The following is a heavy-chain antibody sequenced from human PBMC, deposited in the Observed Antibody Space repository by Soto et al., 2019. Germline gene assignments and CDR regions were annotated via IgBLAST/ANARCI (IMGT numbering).Heavy chain of an antibody. CDR3: ARGGISHWAYFYYMDV. V-gene: IGHV4-34*01. J-gene: IGHJ6*03. CDR2: INHLGSI. Sequence: SETLSLTCVVSGGSLGNYFWSWIRQPPGMALEWIGEINHLGSINYNPSLKSRVTMSVDTSKNQFSLTLNSVTAADTATYYCARGGISHWAYFYYMDVWDRGTTVTVSS. CDR1: GGSLGNYF. D-gene: IGHD2-21*01.